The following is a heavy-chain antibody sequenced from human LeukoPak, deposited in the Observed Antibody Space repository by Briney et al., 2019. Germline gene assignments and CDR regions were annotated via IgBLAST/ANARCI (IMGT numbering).Heavy chain of an antibody. D-gene: IGHD3-10*01. V-gene: IGHV3-30-3*01. CDR2: ISYDGSNK. CDR3: ARSMVREQSFDY. CDR1: GFTFSSYA. J-gene: IGHJ4*02. Sequence: GRSLRLSCAASGFTFSSYAMHWVRQAPGKGLEWVAVISYDGSNKYYADSVKGRFTISRDNSKNTLYLQMNSLRAEDTAVYYCARSMVREQSFDYWGQGTLVTVSS.